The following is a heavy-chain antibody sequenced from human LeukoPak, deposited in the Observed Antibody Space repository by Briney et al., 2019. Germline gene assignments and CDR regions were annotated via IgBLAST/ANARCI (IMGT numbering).Heavy chain of an antibody. CDR2: IYYSGST. Sequence: SETLSLTCTVSGGSISSGGYYWSWIRQHPGKGLEWIGYIYYSGSTYYNPSLKSRVTISVDTSKNQFSLKLSSVTAADTAVYYCARSGPYYGSRSCFDYWGQETLVTVSS. J-gene: IGHJ4*02. D-gene: IGHD3-10*01. CDR1: GGSISSGGYY. V-gene: IGHV4-31*03. CDR3: ARSGPYYGSRSCFDY.